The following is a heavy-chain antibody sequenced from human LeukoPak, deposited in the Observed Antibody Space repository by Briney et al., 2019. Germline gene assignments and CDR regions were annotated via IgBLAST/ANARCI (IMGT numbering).Heavy chain of an antibody. D-gene: IGHD6-13*01. J-gene: IGHJ5*02. CDR2: IYYSGST. V-gene: IGHV4-39*02. Sequence: SETLSLTCTVSGGSISSSSYYWGWIRQPPGKGLEWIGSIYYSGSTYYNPSLKSGVTIDVDKSKNKFSLKLSSVTAADTAVYYCERDHRVAAGWFDPWGKGTLVTVSS. CDR1: GGSISSSSYY. CDR3: ERDHRVAAGWFDP.